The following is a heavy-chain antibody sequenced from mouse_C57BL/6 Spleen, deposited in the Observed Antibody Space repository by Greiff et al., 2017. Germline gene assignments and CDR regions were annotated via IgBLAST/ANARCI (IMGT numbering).Heavy chain of an antibody. V-gene: IGHV1-54*01. CDR1: GYAFTNYL. CDR2: INPGSGGT. CDR3: ARSHYDYDDPWFAY. D-gene: IGHD2-4*01. J-gene: IGHJ3*01. Sequence: QVQLQQSGAELVRPGTSVKVSCKASGYAFTNYLIEWVKQRPGQGLEWIGVINPGSGGTNYNEKFKGKATLTADKSSSTAYMQLSSLTSEDSAVYFCARSHYDYDDPWFAYWGQGTLVTVSA.